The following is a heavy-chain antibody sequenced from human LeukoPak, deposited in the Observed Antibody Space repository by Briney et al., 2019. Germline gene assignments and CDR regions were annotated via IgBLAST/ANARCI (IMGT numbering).Heavy chain of an antibody. V-gene: IGHV4-39*01. CDR1: GDSISSNSYY. D-gene: IGHD5-12*01. Sequence: SETLSLTCTVSGDSISSNSYYWGWIRQPPGKGLEWIASIYFTGSTYYNPSLKSRVTISTDTSKNQLSLRLSSVTAADMAVYYCASYRGYSGYDAPSYFDSWGQGTLVTVSS. CDR2: IYFTGST. CDR3: ASYRGYSGYDAPSYFDS. J-gene: IGHJ4*02.